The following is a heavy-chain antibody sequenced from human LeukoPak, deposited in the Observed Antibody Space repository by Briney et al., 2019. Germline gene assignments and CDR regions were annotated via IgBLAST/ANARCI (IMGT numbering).Heavy chain of an antibody. CDR3: ARLPGQVGATIRDWFDP. Sequence: GESLKISCKGSGYSFTSYWIGWVRQMPGKGLEWMGIIYPGDSDTRYSPSFQGQVTISADKSISTAYLQWSSLKASDTAMYYCARLPGQVGATIRDWFDPWGQGTLVTVSS. D-gene: IGHD1-26*01. J-gene: IGHJ5*02. CDR1: GYSFTSYW. V-gene: IGHV5-51*01. CDR2: IYPGDSDT.